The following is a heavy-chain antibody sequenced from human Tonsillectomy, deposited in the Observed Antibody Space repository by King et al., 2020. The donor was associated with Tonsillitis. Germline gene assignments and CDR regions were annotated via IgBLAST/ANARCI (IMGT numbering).Heavy chain of an antibody. CDR2: ISSSGSTI. CDR1: GFTFRSYE. Sequence: QLVESGGGLVQPGGSLRLSCAASGFTFRSYEMNWVRQAPGKGLEWVSYISSSGSTIYYADFVKGRFTISRDNAKNSLYLQMNSLRAEDTAVYYCPRDKDYYYYMDVWGKGTTVTVSS. V-gene: IGHV3-48*03. J-gene: IGHJ6*03. CDR3: PRDKDYYYYMDV.